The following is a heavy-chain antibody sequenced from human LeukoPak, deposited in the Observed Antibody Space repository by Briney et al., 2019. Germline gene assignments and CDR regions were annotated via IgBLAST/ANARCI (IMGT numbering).Heavy chain of an antibody. Sequence: GGSLRLSCAASGFSFSYYWMHWVRQGSGKGPVWVSRIIGGGTRTDYADSVKGRFTISRDNAKSTLYLQMNSLTVEDTAVCYCLRVDDTNGHNWFDPWGQGTLVTVSS. CDR1: GFSFSYYW. V-gene: IGHV3-74*01. J-gene: IGHJ5*02. CDR3: LRVDDTNGHNWFDP. CDR2: IIGGGTRT. D-gene: IGHD2-8*01.